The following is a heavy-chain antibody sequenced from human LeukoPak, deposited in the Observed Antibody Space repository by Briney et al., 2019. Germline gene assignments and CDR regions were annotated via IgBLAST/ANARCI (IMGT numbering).Heavy chain of an antibody. CDR2: IYYSGST. J-gene: IGHJ6*03. CDR1: GGSFSGYY. Sequence: SETLSLTCAVYGGSFSGYYWSWIRQPPGKGLEWIGYIYYSGSTNYNPSLKSRVTISVDTSKNQFSLKLSSVTAADTAVYYCASGAYSYYYMDVWGKGTTVTISS. D-gene: IGHD1-26*01. CDR3: ASGAYSYYYMDV. V-gene: IGHV4-59*01.